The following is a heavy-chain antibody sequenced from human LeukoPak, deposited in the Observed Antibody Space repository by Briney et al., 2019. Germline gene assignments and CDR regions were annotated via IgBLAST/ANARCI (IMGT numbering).Heavy chain of an antibody. J-gene: IGHJ6*02. Sequence: AETLSLTCAVYGGSFSGYYWSGIRQPPGKGREWIGEINHSGSTNYNPSLKSRVTISVDTSQNQFSLKLSSVTAADTAVYYCARGYCSSTSCYVRYYYYGMDVWGQGTTVTVSS. D-gene: IGHD2-2*01. V-gene: IGHV4-34*01. CDR1: GGSFSGYY. CDR3: ARGYCSSTSCYVRYYYYGMDV. CDR2: INHSGST.